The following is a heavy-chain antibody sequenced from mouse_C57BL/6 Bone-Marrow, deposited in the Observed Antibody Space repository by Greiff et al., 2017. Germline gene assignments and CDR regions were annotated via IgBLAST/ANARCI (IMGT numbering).Heavy chain of an antibody. CDR1: GYTFTSYN. CDR3: ARRDGSLQAWFAY. CDR2: IYPGNGDT. J-gene: IGHJ3*01. D-gene: IGHD1-1*01. V-gene: IGHV1-12*01. Sequence: QVQLKESGAELVRPGASVKMSCKASGYTFTSYNMHWVKQTPRQGLEWIGAIYPGNGDTSYNQKFKGKATLTVDKSSSTAYMQLSSLTSEDSAFYFCARRDGSLQAWFAYWGQGTLVTVSA.